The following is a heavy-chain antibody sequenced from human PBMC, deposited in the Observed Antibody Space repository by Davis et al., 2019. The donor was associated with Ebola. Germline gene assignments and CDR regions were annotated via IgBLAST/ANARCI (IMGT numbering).Heavy chain of an antibody. D-gene: IGHD2-8*01. Sequence: AASVKVSCKASGYTFTSYGISWVRQAPGQGLEWMGWINAGNGNTKYSQKFQGRVTITRDTSASTAYMELSSLRSEDTAVYYCARGDHIVLMVYAPYDVWGQGTTVTVSS. CDR2: INAGNGNT. CDR1: GYTFTSYG. V-gene: IGHV1-3*01. CDR3: ARGDHIVLMVYAPYDV. J-gene: IGHJ6*02.